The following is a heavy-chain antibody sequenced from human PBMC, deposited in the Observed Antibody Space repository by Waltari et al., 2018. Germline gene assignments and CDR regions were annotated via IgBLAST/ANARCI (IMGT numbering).Heavy chain of an antibody. V-gene: IGHV1-2*06. Sequence: QVQLVQSGAEVKKPGASVKVSCKASGYTFTGYYMHWVRQAPGQGLEWMGRINPNSGGTNYAQKFQGRVTMTRDTSISTAYMELSRLRSDDTAVYYCARVGGSYSSASIDFDYWGQGTLVTVSS. CDR1: GYTFTGYY. D-gene: IGHD1-26*01. CDR2: INPNSGGT. J-gene: IGHJ4*02. CDR3: ARVGGSYSSASIDFDY.